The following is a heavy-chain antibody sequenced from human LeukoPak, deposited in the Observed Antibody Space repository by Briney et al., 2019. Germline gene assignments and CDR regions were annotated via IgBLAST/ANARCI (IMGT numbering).Heavy chain of an antibody. CDR3: ARFDSSGYYYGIDY. Sequence: SVKVSCKASGGTFSSYAISWVRQAPGQGLGWMGRIIPILGIANYAQKFQGRVTIAADKSTSTAYMELSSLRSEDTAVYYCARFDSSGYYYGIDYWGQGTLVTVSS. V-gene: IGHV1-69*04. J-gene: IGHJ4*02. CDR2: IIPILGIA. CDR1: GGTFSSYA. D-gene: IGHD3-22*01.